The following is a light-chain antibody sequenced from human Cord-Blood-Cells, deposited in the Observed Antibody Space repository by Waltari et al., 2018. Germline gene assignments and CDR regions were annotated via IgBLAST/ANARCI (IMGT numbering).Light chain of an antibody. Sequence: DIVMTQSPDSLAVSLGERATINCKSSQSVLYSSNNKNYLAWYQQKPGQPPKLLIYWASTRQSGVPHRLIGSGSGTDFTLTISSLQAEDVAVYYCQQYYSTPYSFGQGTKLEIK. V-gene: IGKV4-1*01. CDR3: QQYYSTPYS. CDR2: WAS. CDR1: QSVLYSSNNKNY. J-gene: IGKJ2*03.